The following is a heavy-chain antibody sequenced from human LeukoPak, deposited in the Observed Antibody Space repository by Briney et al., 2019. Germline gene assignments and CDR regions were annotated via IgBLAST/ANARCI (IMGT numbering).Heavy chain of an antibody. Sequence: GGSLRLSCAASGFXVSSNYMSWVRQAPGKGLEWVSVIYSGGSTYYADSVKGRFTISRDNSKNTLYLQMNSLRAEDTAVYYCARDYYGSGSWDYWGQGTMVTVSS. J-gene: IGHJ4*02. CDR1: GFXVSSNY. CDR2: IYSGGST. D-gene: IGHD3-10*01. V-gene: IGHV3-66*01. CDR3: ARDYYGSGSWDY.